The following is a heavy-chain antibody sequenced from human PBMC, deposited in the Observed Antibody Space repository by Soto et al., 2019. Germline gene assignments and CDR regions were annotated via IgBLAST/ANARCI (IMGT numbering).Heavy chain of an antibody. J-gene: IGHJ4*02. CDR1: GGSISGSS. D-gene: IGHD6-19*01. Sequence: SETLSLTCSVSGGSISGSSWSWIRQSPGKGLEWLGYVYYTGSTNYSPSVRSRVSISVDTSKNEFSLRLSSVTAADTAVYFCARSVAVPGAHIDYWGQGTKVTVSS. CDR3: ARSVAVPGAHIDY. V-gene: IGHV4-59*01. CDR2: VYYTGST.